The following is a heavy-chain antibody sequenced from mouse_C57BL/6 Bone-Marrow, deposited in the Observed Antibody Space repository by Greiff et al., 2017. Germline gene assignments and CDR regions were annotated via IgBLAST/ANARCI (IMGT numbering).Heavy chain of an antibody. J-gene: IGHJ2*01. D-gene: IGHD3-3*01. Sequence: QVQLQQSGAELVRPGTSVKLSCKASGYTFTSYWMHWVKQRPGQGLEWIGVIDPSDSYTNYNQKFKGKATLTVDTSSSTAYMQLSSLTSEDSAVYYCARERLYYFDYWGQGTTLTVSS. CDR1: GYTFTSYW. V-gene: IGHV1-59*01. CDR2: IDPSDSYT. CDR3: ARERLYYFDY.